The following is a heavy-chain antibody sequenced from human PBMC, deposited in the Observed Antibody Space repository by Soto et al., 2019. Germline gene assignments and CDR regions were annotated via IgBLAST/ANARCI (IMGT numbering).Heavy chain of an antibody. D-gene: IGHD4-17*01. CDR2: IYYSGST. J-gene: IGHJ3*02. CDR1: GGSISSSSYY. CDR3: ARTGYGYYGGAFDI. V-gene: IGHV4-39*01. Sequence: QLQLQESGPGLVKPSETLSLTCTVSGGSISSSSYYWGWIRQPPGKGLEWIGSIYYSGSTYYNPSLKRRVNKSVETSKNQVSLKLSSVTAAGTAVYYWARTGYGYYGGAFDIWGQGTMVTVSS.